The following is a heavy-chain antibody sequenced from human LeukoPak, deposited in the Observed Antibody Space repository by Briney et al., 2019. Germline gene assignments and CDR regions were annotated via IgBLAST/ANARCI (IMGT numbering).Heavy chain of an antibody. Sequence: GGSLRLSCVASGFTFSNYAMSWVRQAPGKGLEWVSAISGGGGNTYYADSVKGRFTISRDNSENTLYLQMNSLRAEDTAIYYCAQGGSEIYYFYHGMDVWGRGTTVTVSS. V-gene: IGHV3-23*01. D-gene: IGHD3-10*01. CDR1: GFTFSNYA. CDR3: AQGGSEIYYFYHGMDV. J-gene: IGHJ6*02. CDR2: ISGGGGNT.